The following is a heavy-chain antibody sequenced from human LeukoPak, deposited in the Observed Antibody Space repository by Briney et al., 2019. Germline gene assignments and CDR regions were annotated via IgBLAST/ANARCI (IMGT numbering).Heavy chain of an antibody. Sequence: RGSLRLSCAASGFTFSNAWMSWVRRAPGKGLEWVGRIKRKTDGGAPEYSAPVKGRFTFSRDDTKNTVYLQMDSLKTEDTAVYYCATDLLDSWGQGTLVTVSS. CDR3: ATDLLDS. CDR1: GFTFSNAW. V-gene: IGHV3-15*01. J-gene: IGHJ4*02. CDR2: IKRKTDGGAP.